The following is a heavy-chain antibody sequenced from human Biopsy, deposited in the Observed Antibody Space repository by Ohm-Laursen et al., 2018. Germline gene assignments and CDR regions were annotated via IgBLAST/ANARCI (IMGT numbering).Heavy chain of an antibody. D-gene: IGHD3-22*01. CDR1: GDSIGTSTTYY. CDR2: IYNSETT. V-gene: IGHV4-39*07. CDR3: VRGVDYYDPYHYYALDV. J-gene: IGHJ6*02. Sequence: TLSLTCTVSGDSIGTSTTYYWAWLRQPPGKGLEWIGSIYNSETTFYNPSLKSRVTISVDTSKNQFSLKVRSVTAADTAVYYCVRGVDYYDPYHYYALDVWGQGTTVTVSS.